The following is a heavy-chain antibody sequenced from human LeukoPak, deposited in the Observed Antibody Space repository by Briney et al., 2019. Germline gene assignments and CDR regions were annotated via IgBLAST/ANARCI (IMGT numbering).Heavy chain of an antibody. V-gene: IGHV3-33*06. CDR3: AKSSGSYHVDAFDI. D-gene: IGHD1-26*01. CDR1: EFTFSSYG. Sequence: GGSLRLSCAASEFTFSSYGMHWVRQAPGKGLEWVAVIWYDGSNKYYADSVKGRFTISRDNSKNTLYLQMNSLRAEDTAVYCCAKSSGSYHVDAFDIWGQGTMVTVSS. CDR2: IWYDGSNK. J-gene: IGHJ3*02.